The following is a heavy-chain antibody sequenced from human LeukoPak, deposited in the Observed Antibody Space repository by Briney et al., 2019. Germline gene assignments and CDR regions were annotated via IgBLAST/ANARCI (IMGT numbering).Heavy chain of an antibody. CDR1: GGSFSGYY. V-gene: IGHV4-34*01. CDR3: ARQTRIAAAADFDY. CDR2: IYHSGST. D-gene: IGHD6-13*01. J-gene: IGHJ4*02. Sequence: SETLSLTCAVYGGSFSGYYWSWIRQPPGKGLEWIGNIYHSGSTNYNPSLKSRVTISVDTSKNQFSLKLSSVTAADTAVYYCARQTRIAAAADFDYWGQGTLVTVSS.